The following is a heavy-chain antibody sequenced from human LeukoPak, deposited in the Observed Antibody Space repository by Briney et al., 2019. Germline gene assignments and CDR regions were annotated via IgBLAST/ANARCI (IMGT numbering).Heavy chain of an antibody. CDR3: AREGITMVRGVGAYYYYGMDV. CDR1: GFTFSNYY. D-gene: IGHD3-10*01. V-gene: IGHV3-11*01. CDR2: ISSSGSNI. Sequence: GGSLRLSCAASGFTFSNYYMSWIRQAPGKGLEWVSYISSSGSNIYYADSVKGRFTISSDNAKNSLYLQMNSLRAEDTAVYYCAREGITMVRGVGAYYYYGMDVWGQGTTVTVSS. J-gene: IGHJ6*02.